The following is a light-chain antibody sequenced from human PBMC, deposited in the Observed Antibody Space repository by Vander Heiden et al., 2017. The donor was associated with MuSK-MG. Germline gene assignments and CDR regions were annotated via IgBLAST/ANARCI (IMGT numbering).Light chain of an antibody. V-gene: IGKV3-20*01. Sequence: DIVLTQSPGTLSLSPGERATLSCRASQSVSSAYLAWYQQRRGQAPRLLIYGGSGRATGIPDRFSGSGSGTDFTLTISRLEPEDFAVYYCQQDDSSPCTFGQGTKLDIK. J-gene: IGKJ2*02. CDR1: QSVSSAY. CDR3: QQDDSSPCT. CDR2: GGS.